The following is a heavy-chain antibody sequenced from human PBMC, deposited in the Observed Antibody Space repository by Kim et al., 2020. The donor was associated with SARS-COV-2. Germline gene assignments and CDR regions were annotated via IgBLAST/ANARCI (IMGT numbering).Heavy chain of an antibody. CDR3: ARDRGSSWHRPGNYYYGMDV. Sequence: GGSLRLSCVVSGFSFRNYGMHWVRQAPDKGLEWVAVIFYDGSNRHYAESVEGRFTISRENSKNTLYLEMNSLTAEDTARYYCARDRGSSWHRPGNYYYGMDVWGQGTTVTVSS. CDR2: IFYDGSNR. J-gene: IGHJ6*02. CDR1: GFSFRNYG. D-gene: IGHD6-13*01. V-gene: IGHV3-33*01.